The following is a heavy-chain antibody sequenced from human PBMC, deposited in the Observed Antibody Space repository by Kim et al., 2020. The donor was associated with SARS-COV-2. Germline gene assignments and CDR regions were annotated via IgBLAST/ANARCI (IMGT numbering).Heavy chain of an antibody. Sequence: DSVMGRFTISRDNSKNTMYLQMNSLRAEDTAVYYCAKDIRAGGGANWFDPWGQGTLVTVSS. D-gene: IGHD2-21*01. CDR3: AKDIRAGGGANWFDP. V-gene: IGHV3-23*01. J-gene: IGHJ5*02.